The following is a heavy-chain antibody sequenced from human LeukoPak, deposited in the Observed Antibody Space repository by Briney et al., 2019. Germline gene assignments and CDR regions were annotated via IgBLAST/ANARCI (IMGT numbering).Heavy chain of an antibody. CDR3: ARGYLYYYDVSGYPFDY. CDR2: NNPNSGGT. Sequence: ASVKVSCKASGYTFTDYYMHWVRQAPGQGLEWMGWNNPNSGGTNYAQKFQGRVTMTRDTSISTAYMELRRLRSDDTAVYYCARGYLYYYDVSGYPFDYWGQGTLVTVSS. V-gene: IGHV1-2*02. J-gene: IGHJ4*02. D-gene: IGHD3-22*01. CDR1: GYTFTDYY.